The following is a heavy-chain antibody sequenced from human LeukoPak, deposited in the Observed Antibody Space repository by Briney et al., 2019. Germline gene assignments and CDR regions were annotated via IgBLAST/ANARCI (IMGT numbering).Heavy chain of an antibody. V-gene: IGHV3-21*01. Sequence: GGSLRLSCAASGFTFSSYGMHWVRQAPGKGLEWVSAINSISSYTYYADSLKGRFTISRDNAKNSLFLQMNSLRAEDTAVYYCARITLTGPYGMDVWGQGTTVTVSS. CDR3: ARITLTGPYGMDV. D-gene: IGHD3-9*01. J-gene: IGHJ6*02. CDR2: INSISSYT. CDR1: GFTFSSYG.